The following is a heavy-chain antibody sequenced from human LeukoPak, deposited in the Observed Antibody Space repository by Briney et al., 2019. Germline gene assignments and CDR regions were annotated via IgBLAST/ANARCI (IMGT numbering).Heavy chain of an antibody. D-gene: IGHD2-21*02. V-gene: IGHV3-7*02. Sequence: GGSLRLSCAASGFTFSDFWMTWVRQAPGKGLEWVANINQGGREKYYVDSVEGRFTISRDNSKSTLYLQMDSLIAGDTAVYYCARQGDTGSWYFDYWGQGTLVTVSS. CDR2: INQGGREK. J-gene: IGHJ4*02. CDR1: GFTFSDFW. CDR3: ARQGDTGSWYFDY.